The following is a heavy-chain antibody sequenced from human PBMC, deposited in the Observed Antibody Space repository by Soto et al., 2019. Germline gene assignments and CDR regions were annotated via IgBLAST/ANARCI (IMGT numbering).Heavy chain of an antibody. V-gene: IGHV4-30-4*01. J-gene: IGHJ4*02. CDR2: IYYSGST. Sequence: QVQLQESGPGLVKPSQTLSLTCTVSGGSISSGDYYWSWIRQPPGKGLEWIGSIYYSGSTYYNPSLKXRLTLSXXTSKNQFSLKLNSVTAADTAVYYCASRHSSPYFDYWGQGTLVTVSS. CDR1: GGSISSGDYY. CDR3: ASRHSSPYFDY. D-gene: IGHD6-13*01.